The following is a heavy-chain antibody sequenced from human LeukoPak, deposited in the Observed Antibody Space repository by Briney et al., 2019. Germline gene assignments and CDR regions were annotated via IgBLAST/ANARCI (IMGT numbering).Heavy chain of an antibody. CDR3: GRLDSGTMKDDY. Sequence: PSETLSLTCAVYGGSFSGYFCSWSRQPPGKGLEWIGEINHSGSTNYNPSLKSRVTISVDTSKNQFSLKLSSVTAADTAMYYCGRLDSGTMKDDYWGQGTLVTVSS. D-gene: IGHD3-10*01. V-gene: IGHV4-34*01. J-gene: IGHJ4*02. CDR2: INHSGST. CDR1: GGSFSGYF.